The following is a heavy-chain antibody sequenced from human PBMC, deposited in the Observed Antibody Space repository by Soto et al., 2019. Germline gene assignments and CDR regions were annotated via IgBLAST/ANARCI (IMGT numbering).Heavy chain of an antibody. D-gene: IGHD3-3*01. J-gene: IGHJ5*02. CDR1: GGSISGHY. CDR2: ISYSGST. V-gene: IGHV4-59*11. CDR3: ARDVGLQHDTGYCDFWSGKNNWFDP. Sequence: PSETLSLTCTVSGGSISGHYWSWIRQPPGKGLQYIGYISYSGSTNYNPSLKSRVTISVDTSNNQFSLRLSSVTAADTAVYYCARDVGLQHDTGYCDFWSGKNNWFDPWGQGILVTVSS.